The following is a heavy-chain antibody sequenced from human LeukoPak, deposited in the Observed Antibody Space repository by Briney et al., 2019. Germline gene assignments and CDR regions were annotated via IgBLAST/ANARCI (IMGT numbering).Heavy chain of an antibody. CDR3: ATGGGWYFDY. Sequence: PGGSPRLSCAAFGFTFSNYWMNWVRPAPGKGVEWVASIGQDGSENYYVDSVKGRFTISRDNAKNSLYLQMNSLRVEDTAVYYCATGGGWYFDYWGQGALITASS. D-gene: IGHD6-19*01. J-gene: IGHJ4*02. CDR1: GFTFSNYW. V-gene: IGHV3-7*01. CDR2: IGQDGSEN.